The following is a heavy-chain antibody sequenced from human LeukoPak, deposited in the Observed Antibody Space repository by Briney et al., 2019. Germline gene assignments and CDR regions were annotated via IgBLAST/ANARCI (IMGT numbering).Heavy chain of an antibody. V-gene: IGHV4-30-2*01. D-gene: IGHD6-13*01. CDR2: IYHSGST. J-gene: IGHJ4*02. CDR3: ARGPAYSSSWYDY. Sequence: SQTLSLTCAVSGGSISSGGYSWRWIRQPPGKGLKWIGYIYHSGSTYYNPSLKSRVTISVDRSKNQFSLKLSSVTAADTAVYYCARGPAYSSSWYDYWGQGTLVTVSS. CDR1: GGSISSGGYS.